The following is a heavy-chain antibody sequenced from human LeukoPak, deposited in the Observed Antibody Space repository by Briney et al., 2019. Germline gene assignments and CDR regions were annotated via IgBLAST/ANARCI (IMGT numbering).Heavy chain of an antibody. Sequence: GGSLRLSCAASGFTFSSYGMHWVRQAPCKGLEWVAVISYDGSNKYYADSVKGRFTSSRDNSKNTLYLQMNSLRAEDTAVYYCAKDLVPAALFGMDVWGQGTTVTVSS. CDR3: AKDLVPAALFGMDV. V-gene: IGHV3-30*18. D-gene: IGHD2-2*01. CDR2: ISYDGSNK. CDR1: GFTFSSYG. J-gene: IGHJ6*02.